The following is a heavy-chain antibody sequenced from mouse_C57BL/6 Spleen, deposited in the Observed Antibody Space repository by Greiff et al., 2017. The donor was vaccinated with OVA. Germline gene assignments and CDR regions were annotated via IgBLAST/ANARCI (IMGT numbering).Heavy chain of an antibody. CDR2: ISYDGSN. CDR1: GYSITSGYY. J-gene: IGHJ1*03. D-gene: IGHD2-1*01. CDR3: ARLEGNYWYFDV. V-gene: IGHV3-6*01. Sequence: DVKLQESGPGLVKPSQSLSLTCSVTGYSITSGYYWNWIRQFPGNKLEWMGYISYDGSNNYNPSLKNRISITRDTSKNQFFLKLNSVTTEDTATYYCARLEGNYWYFDVWGTGTTVTVSS.